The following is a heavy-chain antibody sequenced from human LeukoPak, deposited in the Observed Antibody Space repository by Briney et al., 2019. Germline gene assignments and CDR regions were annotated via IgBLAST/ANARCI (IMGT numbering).Heavy chain of an antibody. Sequence: TGGSLRLSCAASGFTFSSYAMSWVRQAPGKGLEWVSAISGSGGSTYYADSVKGWFTISRDNSKNSLYLQMNSLRAEDTAVYYCARKGIAAAGNYYYYGMDVWGQGTTATVSS. CDR3: ARKGIAAAGNYYYYGMDV. D-gene: IGHD6-13*01. CDR1: GFTFSSYA. V-gene: IGHV3-23*01. CDR2: ISGSGGST. J-gene: IGHJ6*02.